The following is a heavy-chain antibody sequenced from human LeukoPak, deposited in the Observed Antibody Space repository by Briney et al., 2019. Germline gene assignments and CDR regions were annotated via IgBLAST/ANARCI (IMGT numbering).Heavy chain of an antibody. CDR1: GFTFSSYG. J-gene: IGHJ4*02. V-gene: IGHV3-33*06. Sequence: AGGSLRLSCAASGFTFSSYGMHWVREAPGKGLEGVAVIWYDGSNKYYADSVKGRFTISRDNSKNRLYLQMNSLRDEDMAVYYCAKDSLHGYSYGYLDYWGQGTLVTVSS. CDR3: AKDSLHGYSYGYLDY. CDR2: IWYDGSNK. D-gene: IGHD5-18*01.